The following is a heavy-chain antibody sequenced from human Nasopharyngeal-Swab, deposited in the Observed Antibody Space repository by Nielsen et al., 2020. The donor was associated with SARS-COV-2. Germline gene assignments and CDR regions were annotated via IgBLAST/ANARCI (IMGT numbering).Heavy chain of an antibody. D-gene: IGHD3-10*01. CDR3: ARENRPYYYGSGSSYFDY. J-gene: IGHJ4*02. Sequence: WVRQAPGQGLEWMGRINPNSGGTNYAQKFQGRVTITADKSTSTAYMELSSLRSEDTAVYYCARENRPYYYGSGSSYFDYWGQGTLVTVSS. V-gene: IGHV1-69*04. CDR2: INPNSGGT.